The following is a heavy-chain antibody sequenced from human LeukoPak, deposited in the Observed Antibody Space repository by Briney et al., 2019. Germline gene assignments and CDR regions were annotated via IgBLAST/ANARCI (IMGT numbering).Heavy chain of an antibody. Sequence: PSQTLSLTCTVSGGSISRGDYYWSWIRQPPGKGLEWIGYIYDSGSTYYNPSLKSRVTISVDTSKNQFSLKLSSVTAADTAVYYCARLRLSGYCSGTSCFNYYYYGMDVWGQGTTVTVSS. J-gene: IGHJ6*02. CDR1: GGSISRGDYY. CDR2: IYDSGST. V-gene: IGHV4-30-4*01. D-gene: IGHD2-2*01. CDR3: ARLRLSGYCSGTSCFNYYYYGMDV.